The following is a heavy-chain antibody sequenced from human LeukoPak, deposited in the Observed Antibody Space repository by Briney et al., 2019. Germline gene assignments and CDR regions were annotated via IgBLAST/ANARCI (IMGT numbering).Heavy chain of an antibody. V-gene: IGHV4-34*01. CDR2: INHSGST. D-gene: IGHD1-7*01. CDR3: ARGFYGTIDY. J-gene: IGHJ4*02. Sequence: PSETLSLTCAVYGGSFSGYYWSWIRQPPGKGLEWIGEINHSGSTNYNPSLKSRVTISVDTSKNQFSLKLSSVTAADTAVYYCARGFYGTIDYWGQGTLVTVSS. CDR1: GGSFSGYY.